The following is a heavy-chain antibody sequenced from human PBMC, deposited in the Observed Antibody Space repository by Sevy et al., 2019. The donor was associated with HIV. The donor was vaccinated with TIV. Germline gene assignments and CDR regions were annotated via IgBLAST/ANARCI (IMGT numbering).Heavy chain of an antibody. Sequence: GGSLRLSCVASGFTFSQYSMNWVRQAPGKGLEWVSNIGSVGPTIYYADSVKGRFTISRDNAKNSLYLQMTSLRVEDTAVYYCARPGSGWFEFDSWGQGTLVTVSS. V-gene: IGHV3-48*01. D-gene: IGHD6-19*01. CDR3: ARPGSGWFEFDS. CDR1: GFTFSQYS. J-gene: IGHJ4*02. CDR2: IGSVGPTI.